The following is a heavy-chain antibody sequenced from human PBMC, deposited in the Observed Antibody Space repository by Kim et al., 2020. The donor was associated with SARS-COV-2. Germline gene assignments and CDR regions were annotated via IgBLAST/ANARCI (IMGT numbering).Heavy chain of an antibody. CDR1: GFTFSNAW. CDR3: TTDWDLGYYYDSSGPPMDI. J-gene: IGHJ4*02. CDR2: IKSKTDGGTT. D-gene: IGHD3-22*01. Sequence: GGSLRLSCAASGFTFSNAWMSWVRQAPGKGLEWVGRIKSKTDGGTTDYAAPVKGRFTISRDDSKNTLYLQINSLKTEDTAVYYCTTDWDLGYYYDSSGPPMDIWGQVTLVSVSS. V-gene: IGHV3-15*01.